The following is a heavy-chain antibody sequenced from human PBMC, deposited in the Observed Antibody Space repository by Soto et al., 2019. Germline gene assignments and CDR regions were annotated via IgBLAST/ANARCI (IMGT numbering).Heavy chain of an antibody. J-gene: IGHJ6*02. D-gene: IGHD6-6*01. CDR1: GFTFSSYA. CDR2: ISYDGSNK. Sequence: GGSLRLSCAASGFTFSSYAMHWVRQAPGKGLEWVAVISYDGSNKYYADSVKGRFTISRDNSKNTLYLQMNSLRAEDTAVYYCAREYSSSATHHKFYYYYYYGMDVWGQGTTVTVSS. CDR3: AREYSSSATHHKFYYYYYYGMDV. V-gene: IGHV3-30-3*01.